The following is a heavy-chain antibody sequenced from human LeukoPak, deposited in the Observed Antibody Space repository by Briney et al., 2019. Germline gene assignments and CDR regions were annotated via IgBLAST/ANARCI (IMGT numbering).Heavy chain of an antibody. J-gene: IGHJ4*02. Sequence: GSLRLSCAASGFTFSSYAMSWVRQAPGKGLEWIGEINHSGSTNYNPSLKSRVTISVDTSKNQFSLKLRSVTAADTAVYYCVDSQVGPRGKTVATPINWGQGTLVTVSS. CDR1: GFTFSSYA. D-gene: IGHD4-23*01. V-gene: IGHV4-34*08. CDR2: INHSGST. CDR3: VDSQVGPRGKTVATPIN.